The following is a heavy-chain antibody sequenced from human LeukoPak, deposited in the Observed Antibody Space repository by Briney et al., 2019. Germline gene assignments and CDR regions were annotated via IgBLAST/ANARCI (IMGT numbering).Heavy chain of an antibody. CDR1: GGSISSGGYY. J-gene: IGHJ4*02. V-gene: IGHV4-31*03. CDR2: IYYSGNT. D-gene: IGHD3-22*01. Sequence: SETLSLTCTVSGGSISSGGYYWSWIRQHPGKGLEWIGYIYYSGNTYYNPSLKSRVTISVDTSKNQFSLKLSSVTAADTAVYYCARTGRRDSGGYYYFDYWCQGTPVTVSS. CDR3: ARTGRRDSGGYYYFDY.